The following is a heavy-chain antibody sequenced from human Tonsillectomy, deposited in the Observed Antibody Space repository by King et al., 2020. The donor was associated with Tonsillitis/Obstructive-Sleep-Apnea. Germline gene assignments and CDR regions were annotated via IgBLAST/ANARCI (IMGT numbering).Heavy chain of an antibody. J-gene: IGHJ5*02. Sequence: VQLVESGGGVVQPGRSLRLSCAASGFTFSSYAMHWVRQAPGKGLEWVALISYDGSNKYYADSVKGRFTISRDNSKNTLYLQMNSLRAEDTAVYYCARAYRVKGLFDPWGQGTLVTVSS. CDR1: GFTFSSYA. CDR3: ARAYRVKGLFDP. D-gene: IGHD4-11*01. CDR2: ISYDGSNK. V-gene: IGHV3-30*01.